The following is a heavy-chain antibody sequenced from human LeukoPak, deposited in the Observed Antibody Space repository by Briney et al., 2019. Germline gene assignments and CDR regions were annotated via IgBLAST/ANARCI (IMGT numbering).Heavy chain of an antibody. J-gene: IGHJ4*02. CDR3: ARITYYSDSSSYYHFDC. D-gene: IGHD3-22*01. V-gene: IGHV3-74*01. CDR1: GFTFNNYW. CDR2: IDRDGSST. Sequence: GGSLRLSCAASGFTFNNYWMHWVRQAPGKGLAWVSRIDRDGSSTSYADSVKGRFTVSRDNAKNTVYLQMNSLRAEDTAVYYCARITYYSDSSSYYHFDCWGQGTLVTVSS.